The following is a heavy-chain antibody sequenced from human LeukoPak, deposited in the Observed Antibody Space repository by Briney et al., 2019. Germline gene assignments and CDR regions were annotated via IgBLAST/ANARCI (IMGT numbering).Heavy chain of an antibody. CDR1: GFTVSSNY. CDR2: ISGSGGST. D-gene: IGHD2-2*01. J-gene: IGHJ3*02. V-gene: IGHV3-23*01. Sequence: GGSLRLSCAASGFTVSSNYMSWVRRAPGKGLEWVSAISGSGGSTYYADSVKGRFTISRDNSKNTLYLQMNSLRAEDTAVYYCAKSLSPLAAAINNDAFDIWGQGTMVTVSS. CDR3: AKSLSPLAAAINNDAFDI.